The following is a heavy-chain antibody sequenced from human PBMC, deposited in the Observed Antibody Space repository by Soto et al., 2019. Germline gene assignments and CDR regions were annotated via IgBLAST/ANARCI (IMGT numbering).Heavy chain of an antibody. Sequence: EVQLLESGGGLVQPGGSLRLSCAASGFTFSSYAMSWVRQAPGKGLEWVSAISGSGGSTYYADSVKGRFTISRDNSKNTLDLQMNSLRAEDTAVYYGAKERGGIGGSFDYWGQGTLVTVSS. D-gene: IGHD1-26*01. J-gene: IGHJ4*02. CDR1: GFTFSSYA. CDR2: ISGSGGST. CDR3: AKERGGIGGSFDY. V-gene: IGHV3-23*01.